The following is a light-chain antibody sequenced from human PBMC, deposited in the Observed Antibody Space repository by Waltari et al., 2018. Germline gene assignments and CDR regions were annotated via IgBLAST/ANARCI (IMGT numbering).Light chain of an antibody. J-gene: IGKJ5*01. CDR1: QSVSSN. CDR3: QQYNNWAIT. Sequence: EIVMTQSPATLSVSPGERATLSCRASQSVSSNLAWYQQKPGQAPRPLIYGASTRATGIPARFSGSGSGTEFTLTISSLQSEDFAAYYCQQYNNWAITFGQGTRLEIK. V-gene: IGKV3-15*01. CDR2: GAS.